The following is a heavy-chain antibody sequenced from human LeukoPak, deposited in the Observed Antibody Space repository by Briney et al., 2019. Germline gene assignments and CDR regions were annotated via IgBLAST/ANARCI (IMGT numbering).Heavy chain of an antibody. CDR3: ARGPEFWTTSGNYYYYMDV. CDR1: GYTFTDYF. CDR2: INPSGGST. Sequence: ASVKVSCKASGYTFTDYFMHWARQAPGQGLEWMGIINPSGGSTSYAQKFQGRVTMTRDTSTSTVYMELSSLRSEDTAVYYCARGPEFWTTSGNYYYYMDVWGKGTTVTVSS. D-gene: IGHD3/OR15-3a*01. J-gene: IGHJ6*03. V-gene: IGHV1-46*01.